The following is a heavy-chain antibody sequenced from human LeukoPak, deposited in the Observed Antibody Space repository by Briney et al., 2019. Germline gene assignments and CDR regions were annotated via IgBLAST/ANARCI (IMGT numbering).Heavy chain of an antibody. CDR2: FDPEDGET. J-gene: IGHJ3*02. D-gene: IGHD3-10*01. CDR1: GYTLTELS. Sequence: ASVKGSCKVSGYTLTELSMHWVRQAPGKGLEWMGGFDPEDGETIYAQKFQGRVTMTEDTSTDTAYMELSSLRSEDTAVYYCATGRALLWFGNQGDAFDIWGQGTMVTVSS. CDR3: ATGRALLWFGNQGDAFDI. V-gene: IGHV1-24*01.